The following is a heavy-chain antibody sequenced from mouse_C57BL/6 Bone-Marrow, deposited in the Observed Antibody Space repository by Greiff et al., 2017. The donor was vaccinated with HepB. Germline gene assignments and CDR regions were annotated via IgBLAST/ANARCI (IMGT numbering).Heavy chain of an antibody. J-gene: IGHJ1*03. CDR1: GYTFTSYG. CDR3: ARMVTSSYWDVDG. CDR2: INPRSGNT. V-gene: IGHV1-81*01. Sequence: QVHVKQSGAELVRPGASVKLSCKASGYTFTSYGIGWVKQRPGQGLEWIGEINPRSGNTYYNEKFKGKATLTADKSSSTAYMGLLSLTSEDSAVYSCARMVTSSYWDVDGWGTGTTVTVAS. D-gene: IGHD2-2*01.